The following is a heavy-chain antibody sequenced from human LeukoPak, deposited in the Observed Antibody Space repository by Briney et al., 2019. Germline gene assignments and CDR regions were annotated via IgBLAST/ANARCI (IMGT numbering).Heavy chain of an antibody. CDR2: IIPIFGTA. CDR3: AGAARAETWVRGVSYYYYGMDV. CDR1: GGTFSSYA. V-gene: IGHV1-69*13. J-gene: IGHJ6*04. Sequence: SVKVSCKASGGTFSSYAISWVRQAPGQGLEWMGGIIPIFGTANYAQKFQGRVTITADESTSTAYMELSSLRSEDTAVYYCAGAARAETWVRGVSYYYYGMDVWGKGTTVTVSS. D-gene: IGHD3-10*01.